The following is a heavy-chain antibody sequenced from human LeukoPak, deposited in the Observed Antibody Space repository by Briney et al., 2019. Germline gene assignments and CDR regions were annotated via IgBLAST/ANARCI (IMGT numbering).Heavy chain of an antibody. CDR1: GFTYSSYW. J-gene: IGHJ4*02. CDR3: ARKGYGDY. Sequence: GGSLRLSCAASGFTYSSYWMSWVRQAPGKGLEWVANIKEDGSEKYYVHSVKGRFTISRDNAKNAPYLQMNSLRAEDTAVYYCARKGYGDYWGQGTLVTVSS. CDR2: IKEDGSEK. D-gene: IGHD5-12*01. V-gene: IGHV3-7*03.